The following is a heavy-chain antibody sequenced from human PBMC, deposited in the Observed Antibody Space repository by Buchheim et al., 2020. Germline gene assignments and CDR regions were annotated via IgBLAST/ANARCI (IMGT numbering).Heavy chain of an antibody. CDR3: ARVGYSSSWYMDYMDV. CDR2: INHSGST. V-gene: IGHV4-34*01. Sequence: QVQLQQWGAGLLKPSETLSLTCAVYGGSFSGYYWSWIRQPPGKGLEWIGEINHSGSTNYNPSLKSRVTISVATAKKQFSLKLSSVTAADTAVYYCARVGYSSSWYMDYMDVWGKGTT. D-gene: IGHD6-13*01. CDR1: GGSFSGYY. J-gene: IGHJ6*03.